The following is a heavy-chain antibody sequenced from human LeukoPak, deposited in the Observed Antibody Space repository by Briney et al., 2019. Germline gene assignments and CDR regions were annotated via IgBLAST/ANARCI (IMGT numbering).Heavy chain of an antibody. J-gene: IGHJ4*02. CDR1: GFTFSSYS. CDR3: ARLMVATIRGGVDY. CDR2: ISSSSSTI. Sequence: GGSLRLSCAASGFTFSSYSMNWVRQAPGKGLEWVSYISSSSSTIYYADSVKGRFTISRDNAKNSLYLQMNSLRAEDTAVYYCARLMVATIRGGVDYWGQGTLVTVSS. D-gene: IGHD5-12*01. V-gene: IGHV3-48*01.